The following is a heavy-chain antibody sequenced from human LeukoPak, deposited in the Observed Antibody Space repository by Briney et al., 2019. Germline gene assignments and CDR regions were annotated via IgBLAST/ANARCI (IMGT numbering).Heavy chain of an antibody. J-gene: IGHJ4*02. CDR2: IKQDGSEK. Sequence: GGSLRLSCAASGFTFSSYWISWVRQAPGKGLEWVANIKQDGSEKYYVDSVKGRFTISRDNAKNSLYLQMNSLRAEDTAVYYCARVFPYCSSTSCYIVKDKYYFDYWGQGTLVTVSS. CDR3: ARVFPYCSSTSCYIVKDKYYFDY. V-gene: IGHV3-7*01. CDR1: GFTFSSYW. D-gene: IGHD2-2*02.